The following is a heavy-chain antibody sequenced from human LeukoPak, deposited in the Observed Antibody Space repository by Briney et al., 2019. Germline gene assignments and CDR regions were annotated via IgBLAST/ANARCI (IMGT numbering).Heavy chain of an antibody. CDR3: ARSGLRGYYFDY. CDR1: GASISTYY. D-gene: IGHD2-21*02. Sequence: PSETLSLACTVSGASISTYYWSWIRQPPGKGLEWIGYFYYSGSTNYNPSLKSRVTISVETSKNQFSLQLSSVTAADTAVYYCARSGLRGYYFDYWGQGTLVTVSS. CDR2: FYYSGST. V-gene: IGHV4-59*12. J-gene: IGHJ4*02.